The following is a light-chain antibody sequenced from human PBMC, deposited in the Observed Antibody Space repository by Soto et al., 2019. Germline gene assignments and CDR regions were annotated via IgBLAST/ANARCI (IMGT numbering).Light chain of an antibody. CDR2: END. CDR3: GTWDTSLTAWV. J-gene: IGLJ3*02. CDR1: SSNIGSNY. Sequence: QSVVTQPPSVSAALGQKVTISCSGSSSNIGSNYVSWYQQLPGTAPKLLIYENDKRPSGIPDRFSASKSGTSATLGITGLQTGDEADYYCGTWDTSLTAWVFGGGTKLTVL. V-gene: IGLV1-51*02.